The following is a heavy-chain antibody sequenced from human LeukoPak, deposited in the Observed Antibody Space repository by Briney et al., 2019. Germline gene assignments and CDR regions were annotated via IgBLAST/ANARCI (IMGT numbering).Heavy chain of an antibody. V-gene: IGHV1-8*01. CDR2: MNPNSGNT. D-gene: IGHD6-6*01. CDR3: ARRGGAARLYYYYYMDV. J-gene: IGHJ6*03. CDR1: GYTFTSYD. Sequence: ASVKVSCKASGYTFTSYDINWVRQATGQGLEWMGWMNPNSGNTGYAQKFQGRVTMTRNTSISTAYMELSSLRSGDTAVYYCARRGGAARLYYYYYMDVWGKGTTVTVSS.